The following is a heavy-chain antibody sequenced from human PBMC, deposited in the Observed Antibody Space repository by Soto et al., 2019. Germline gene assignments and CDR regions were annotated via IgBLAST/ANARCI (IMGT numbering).Heavy chain of an antibody. CDR2: LSGSGTST. Sequence: GGSLRLSCAASGFSFVNYAMNRVRQAPGKGLEWVSGLSGSGTSTYYADSVKGRFTISRDNSRDTLFLQMNSLTADDTAVYYCAKATTNGGWFNPFDSWGQGALVTVS. CDR1: GFSFVNYA. CDR3: AKATTNGGWFNPFDS. J-gene: IGHJ4*02. V-gene: IGHV3-23*01. D-gene: IGHD6-19*01.